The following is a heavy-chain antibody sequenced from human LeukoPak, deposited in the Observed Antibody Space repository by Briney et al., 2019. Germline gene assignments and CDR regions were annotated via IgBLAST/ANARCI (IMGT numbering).Heavy chain of an antibody. D-gene: IGHD2/OR15-2a*01. CDR3: AREGQEYAFDY. J-gene: IGHJ4*02. Sequence: GASVKVSCKASGYTFTSYAMHWVRQAPGQRLEWMGWINAGNGNTKYSQKFQGRVTITRDTSASTAYMELSSLRSEETAAYYCAREGQEYAFDYWGQRTLVTAAS. CDR2: INAGNGNT. CDR1: GYTFTSYA. V-gene: IGHV1-3*01.